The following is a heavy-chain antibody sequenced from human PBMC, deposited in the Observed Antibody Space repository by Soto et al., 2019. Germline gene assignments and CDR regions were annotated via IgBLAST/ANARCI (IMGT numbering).Heavy chain of an antibody. V-gene: IGHV3-30-3*01. CDR3: VRSMIIVVRLIGLDY. D-gene: IGHD3-22*01. CDR1: GFTFRSYA. CDR2: ISYDGSNK. J-gene: IGHJ4*02. Sequence: GGSLRLSCGASGFTFRSYAMHWVRQTPGKGLEWVAVISYDGSNKHYADSVKGRFSISRDNAKNMLYLQMDSLSSEDTAVYYCVRSMIIVVRLIGLDYWGQGTRVTVS.